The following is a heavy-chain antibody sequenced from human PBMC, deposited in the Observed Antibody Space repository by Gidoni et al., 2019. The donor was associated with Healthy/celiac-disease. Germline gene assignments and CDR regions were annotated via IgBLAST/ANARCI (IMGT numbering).Heavy chain of an antibody. CDR3: ARDGDSSGHPLDAFDI. CDR2: ISSSSSTI. V-gene: IGHV3-48*02. J-gene: IGHJ3*02. CDR1: GFTFSSYS. Sequence: EVQLVESGGGLVQPGGSLSLFCAASGFTFSSYSLNWVRQAPGKGLEWVSYISSSSSTIYYADSVKGRFTSSRDNAKNSLYLQMNSLRDEDTAVYYCARDGDSSGHPLDAFDIWGQGTMVTVSS. D-gene: IGHD3-22*01.